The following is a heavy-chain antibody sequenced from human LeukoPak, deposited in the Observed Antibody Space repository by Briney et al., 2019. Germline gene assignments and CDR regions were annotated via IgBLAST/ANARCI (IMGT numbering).Heavy chain of an antibody. V-gene: IGHV3-74*01. J-gene: IGHJ4*02. CDR2: IKGDESSI. CDR1: GFTFSSYG. CDR3: VRGALYMYYFDY. D-gene: IGHD2-2*02. Sequence: SGGSLRLSCAASGFTFSSYGMHWVRQAPGKGLEWVSRIKGDESSINYADSVEGRFTISRDNAKNTVYLHLNSLRVEDTAVYYYVRGALYMYYFDYWGQGTLVTVSS.